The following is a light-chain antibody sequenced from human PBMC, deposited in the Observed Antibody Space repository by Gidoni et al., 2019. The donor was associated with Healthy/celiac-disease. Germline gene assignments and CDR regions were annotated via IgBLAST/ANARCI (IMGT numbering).Light chain of an antibody. CDR1: QSISSY. CDR2: AAS. V-gene: IGKV1-39*01. CDR3: QQSYSTPGT. Sequence: DIQMTQSPSSLSASVGDRVTITCRASQSISSYLNWYQQKPGKAPKLLIYAASSLQSGVPSRFSGSGSGTDFTLTISSLQPEDFATYYCQQSYSTPGTFXXXTKVKIK. J-gene: IGKJ1*01.